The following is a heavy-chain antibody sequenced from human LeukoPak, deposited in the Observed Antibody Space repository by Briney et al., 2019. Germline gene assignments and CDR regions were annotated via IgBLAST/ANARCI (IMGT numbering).Heavy chain of an antibody. CDR3: TIQTPSGSSFDY. D-gene: IGHD1-26*01. CDR1: GFTFNNAW. J-gene: IGHJ4*02. V-gene: IGHV3-15*01. Sequence: GGSLRLSCAASGFTFNNAWMRWVRQAPGKGLEWVGRIKNKADGRTTDYSAPVKGRFTTSRDDSKNTLYLQMNSLKTEDTAVYYCTIQTPSGSSFDYWGQGTLVTVSS. CDR2: IKNKADGRTT.